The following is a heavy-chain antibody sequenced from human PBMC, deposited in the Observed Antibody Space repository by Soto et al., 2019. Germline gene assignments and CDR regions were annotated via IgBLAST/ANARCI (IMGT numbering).Heavy chain of an antibody. V-gene: IGHV4-31*03. CDR3: ATGQAATIFPGI. J-gene: IGHJ3*02. Sequence: QVQLQESGPGLVKPSQTLSLTCTVSGGSISSGGYYWSWIRQHPGKGLEWIGYIYYSGSTYYNPSLKSRVTKSVDTTKNQFSLKLSSMTAADTAVYYCATGQAATIFPGIWSQGTMVTVSS. D-gene: IGHD5-12*01. CDR2: IYYSGST. CDR1: GGSISSGGYY.